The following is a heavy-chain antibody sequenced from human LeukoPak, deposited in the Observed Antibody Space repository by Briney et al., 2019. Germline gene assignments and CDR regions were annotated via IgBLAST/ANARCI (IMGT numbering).Heavy chain of an antibody. J-gene: IGHJ6*03. V-gene: IGHV1-69*05. CDR1: GGTFSSYA. Sequence: SVKVSCKASGGTFSSYAISWVRQAPGQGLEWMGGIIPIFGTANYAQKFQGRVTITTDESTSTAYMELSSLRSEDTAVCYCASPPPYYDILGYYYYYMDVWGKGTTVTVSS. D-gene: IGHD3-9*01. CDR3: ASPPPYYDILGYYYYYMDV. CDR2: IIPIFGTA.